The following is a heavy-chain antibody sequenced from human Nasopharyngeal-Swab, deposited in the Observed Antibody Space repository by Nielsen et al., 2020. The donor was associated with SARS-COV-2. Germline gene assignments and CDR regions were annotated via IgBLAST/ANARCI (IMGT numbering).Heavy chain of an antibody. CDR2: ISAYNGNT. CDR3: ARGAAKYYYYGMDV. CDR1: GYTFTSYG. D-gene: IGHD5-18*01. J-gene: IGHJ6*02. Sequence: ASVKVSCKASGYTFTSYGISWVRQAPGQGLEWMGWISAYNGNTNYAQKLQGRVTMTRDTSISTAYMELSRLRSDDTAVYYCARGAAKYYYYGMDVWGQGTTVTVSS. V-gene: IGHV1-18*01.